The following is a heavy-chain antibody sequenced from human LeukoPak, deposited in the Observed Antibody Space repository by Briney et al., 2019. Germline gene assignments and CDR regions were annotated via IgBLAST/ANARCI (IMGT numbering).Heavy chain of an antibody. CDR2: ISGSGSYT. J-gene: IGHJ4*02. Sequence: PGGSLRLSCAASGFTFSSYALSWVRQAPGKGLEWVSAISGSGSYTYYADSVKGRFTISRDNSKNTVYLQMNSLRAEDTAVYYCAKYISGWYLDSWGQGTLVTVSS. V-gene: IGHV3-23*01. CDR3: AKYISGWYLDS. CDR1: GFTFSSYA. D-gene: IGHD6-19*01.